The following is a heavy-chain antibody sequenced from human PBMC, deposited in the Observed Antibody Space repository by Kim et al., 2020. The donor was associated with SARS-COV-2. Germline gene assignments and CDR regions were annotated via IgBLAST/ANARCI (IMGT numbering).Heavy chain of an antibody. J-gene: IGHJ4*02. CDR3: ARDRNRLLWFGEPDYFDY. D-gene: IGHD3-10*01. V-gene: IGHV4-31*02. Sequence: RVTISADTSKNQFSLKLSSVTAADTAVYYCARDRNRLLWFGEPDYFDYWGQGTLVTVSS.